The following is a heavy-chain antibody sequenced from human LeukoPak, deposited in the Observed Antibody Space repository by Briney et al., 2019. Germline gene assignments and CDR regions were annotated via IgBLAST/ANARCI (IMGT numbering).Heavy chain of an antibody. CDR1: GFTFSSYA. J-gene: IGHJ4*02. CDR3: VNGGSRLPAGY. CDR2: ISGSGGTT. V-gene: IGHV3-23*01. D-gene: IGHD5-12*01. Sequence: GGSLRLSCAASGFTFSSYAMSWVRQAPGKGLEWVSAISGSGGTTYYADSVKGRFTISRDNSKNTLYLQMNSLRAEDTAVYYCVNGGSRLPAGYWGQGTLVTVSS.